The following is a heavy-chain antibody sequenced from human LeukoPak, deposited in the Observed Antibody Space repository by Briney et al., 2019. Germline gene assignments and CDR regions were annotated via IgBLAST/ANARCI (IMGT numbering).Heavy chain of an antibody. CDR2: VNPNSGHT. CDR3: ARGAPGSYCSGGSCPYFDY. V-gene: IGHV1-8*01. CDR1: GYTFTSYD. J-gene: IGHJ4*02. D-gene: IGHD2-15*01. Sequence: ASVKVSCKASGYTFTSYDINWVRQATGQGLEWMGWVNPNSGHTGYAQKFQGRVTMTRNTSISTAYVELSSLRSEDTAVYYCARGAPGSYCSGGSCPYFDYWGQGTLVSASS.